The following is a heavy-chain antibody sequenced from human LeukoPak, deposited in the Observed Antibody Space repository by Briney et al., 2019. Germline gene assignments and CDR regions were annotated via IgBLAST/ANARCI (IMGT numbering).Heavy chain of an antibody. J-gene: IGHJ4*02. CDR1: GGSISTYY. CDR3: AREITSGYYFLDS. V-gene: IGHV4-4*07. Sequence: SETLSLTCTVSGGSISTYYWNWIRQPAGKGLEWIGRMYSSGSTSYNPFLKSRITMSIDTAKYQFSLNLNSVTAADTAVYYCAREITSGYYFLDSWGQGTLVTVSS. D-gene: IGHD2/OR15-2a*01. CDR2: MYSSGST.